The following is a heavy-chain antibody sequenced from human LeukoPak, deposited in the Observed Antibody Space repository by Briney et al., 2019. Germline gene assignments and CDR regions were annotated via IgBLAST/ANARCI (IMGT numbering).Heavy chain of an antibody. CDR3: AREVTAVAVNWFDP. V-gene: IGHV1-2*02. J-gene: IGHJ5*02. D-gene: IGHD6-19*01. Sequence: ASVKVSCKASGHTFSDYYLHWVRQAPGQGLEWMGWINPNSGGTNYAQKFQGRVTMSRDTSISTAYMELSRLRSDDTAVYYCAREVTAVAVNWFDPWGQGTLVTVSS. CDR1: GHTFSDYY. CDR2: INPNSGGT.